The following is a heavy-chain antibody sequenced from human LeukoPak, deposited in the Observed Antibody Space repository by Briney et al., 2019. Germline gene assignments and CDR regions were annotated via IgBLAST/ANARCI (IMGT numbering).Heavy chain of an antibody. Sequence: PSETLSLTCSVYSGSFSGYYWSWIRQPPGKGLEWIGSIYYSGSTYYNPSLKSRVTISVDTSKNQFSLKLSSVTAADTAVYYCARTGLLGFDYWGQGTLVTVSS. D-gene: IGHD2-15*01. V-gene: IGHV4-34*01. CDR1: SGSFSGYY. CDR3: ARTGLLGFDY. J-gene: IGHJ4*02. CDR2: IYYSGST.